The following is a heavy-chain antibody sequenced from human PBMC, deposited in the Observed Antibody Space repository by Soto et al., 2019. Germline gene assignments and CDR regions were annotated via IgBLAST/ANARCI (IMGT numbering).Heavy chain of an antibody. D-gene: IGHD2-21*02. V-gene: IGHV3-15*07. J-gene: IGHJ5*02. CDR1: GFTFANAW. Sequence: EVQLVESGGDLVKPGGSLRLSCAGSGFTFANAWLIWVRQAPGRGLEWVGRIKSKADGGTTEYAAPVKGRFFISREDSENTAFLQMNSLKPDDTAVYYCTTSLTAAPRRLDPWGQGTLVTVSS. CDR2: IKSKADGGTT. CDR3: TTSLTAAPRRLDP.